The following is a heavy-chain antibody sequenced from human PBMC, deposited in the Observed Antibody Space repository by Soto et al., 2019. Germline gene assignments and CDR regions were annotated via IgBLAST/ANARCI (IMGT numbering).Heavy chain of an antibody. CDR1: GFMFSAYT. V-gene: IGHV3-21*01. CDR2: ITSNSDHI. D-gene: IGHD3-10*01. CDR3: ATPYYYIL. J-gene: IGHJ4*02. Sequence: GGSLRLSCAASGFMFSAYTMSWVRQAPGKGLEWLSSITSNSDHIDYADSVRGRFTVSRDNARKSLYLQMDSLGAEDTGVYYCATPYYYILWGPGTLVTGSS.